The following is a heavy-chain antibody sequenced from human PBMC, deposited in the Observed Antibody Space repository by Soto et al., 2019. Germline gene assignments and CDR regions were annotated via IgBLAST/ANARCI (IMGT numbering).Heavy chain of an antibody. D-gene: IGHD3-10*01. Sequence: GGSLRLSCAASGFTFSDYYMSWIRQAPGKGLEWVSYISSSSSYTNYADSVKGRFTISRDNAKNSLYLQMNSLRAEDTAVYYCAREDHSITMVRGVIIGEDYYYYYGMDVWGQGTTVTVSS. CDR1: GFTFSDYY. J-gene: IGHJ6*02. CDR3: AREDHSITMVRGVIIGEDYYYYYGMDV. CDR2: ISSSSSYT. V-gene: IGHV3-11*06.